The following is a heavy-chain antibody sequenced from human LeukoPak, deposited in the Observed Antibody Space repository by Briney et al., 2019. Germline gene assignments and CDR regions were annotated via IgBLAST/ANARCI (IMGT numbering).Heavy chain of an antibody. CDR1: GFNFNYFA. CDR2: IGDSGSGG. Sequence: GGSLRLSCSASGFNFNYFAMSGVRQAPGKRLEWVSTIGDSGSGGSYADSVRGRFTISRDNSKNMVYLQMHSLRVDDSAVYYCSRIKYGGNSGYHFDYWGQGTLVTVSS. CDR3: SRIKYGGNSGYHFDY. J-gene: IGHJ4*02. D-gene: IGHD4-23*01. V-gene: IGHV3-23*01.